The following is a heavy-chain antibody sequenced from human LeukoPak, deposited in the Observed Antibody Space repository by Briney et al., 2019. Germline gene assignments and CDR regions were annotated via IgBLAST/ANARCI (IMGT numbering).Heavy chain of an antibody. Sequence: GGSLRLSCAASGFTFSDYPMHWVRQAPGKGLEYVSAITTNGGTTYYATSVKGRFTISRDNSKNTLDLQMNSLRVEDTAVYYCVKERDYDSSGYYYFDYWGQGTLVTVSS. CDR3: VKERDYDSSGYYYFDY. V-gene: IGHV3-64*01. CDR2: ITTNGGTT. CDR1: GFTFSDYP. J-gene: IGHJ4*02. D-gene: IGHD3-22*01.